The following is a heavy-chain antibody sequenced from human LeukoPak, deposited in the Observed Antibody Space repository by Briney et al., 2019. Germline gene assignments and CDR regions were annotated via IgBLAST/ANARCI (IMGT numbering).Heavy chain of an antibody. V-gene: IGHV3-23*01. CDR2: ISGSGGST. Sequence: GGSLRLSCAASGFTFSSYAMSWVRQAPGKGLEWVSTISGSGGSTYYADSVKGRFTISRDNSENTLYLQMNSLRAEDTAVYYCAKSFGSGWYGFVDWFDPWGQGTLVTVSS. CDR3: AKSFGSGWYGFVDWFDP. J-gene: IGHJ5*02. D-gene: IGHD6-19*01. CDR1: GFTFSSYA.